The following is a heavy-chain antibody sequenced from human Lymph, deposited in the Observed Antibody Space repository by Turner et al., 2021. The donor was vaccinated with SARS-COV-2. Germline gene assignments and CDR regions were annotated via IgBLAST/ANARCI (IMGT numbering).Heavy chain of an antibody. V-gene: IGHV3-48*03. CDR3: ARDQYYDSSGYFLFRASYFDL. D-gene: IGHD3-22*01. J-gene: IGHJ2*01. CDR2: ISSSGGTI. CDR1: GFSFRSHE. Sequence: EVQLVESGGGLVQPGGSLRLSCAASGFSFRSHEMNWVRQAPGKGLEWVSYISSSGGTINYADSVKGRFTISRDNAENSLYLQMNSLRAEDTAVYYCARDQYYDSSGYFLFRASYFDLWGRGTLVTVSS.